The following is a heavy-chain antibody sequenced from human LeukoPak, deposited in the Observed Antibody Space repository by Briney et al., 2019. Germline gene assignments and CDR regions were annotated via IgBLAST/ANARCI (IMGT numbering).Heavy chain of an antibody. CDR1: GFTFRSYA. V-gene: IGHV3-48*02. J-gene: IGHJ4*02. Sequence: GGSLRLSCAASGFTFRSYAMQWVRQAPGKGLEWVSYITYNSGTIFYADSVKGRFTISRDNAKDSLYLQMSSLRDEDTAVYYCARDSGYSYADNYWGQGTLVTVSS. CDR3: ARDSGYSYADNY. D-gene: IGHD5-18*01. CDR2: ITYNSGTI.